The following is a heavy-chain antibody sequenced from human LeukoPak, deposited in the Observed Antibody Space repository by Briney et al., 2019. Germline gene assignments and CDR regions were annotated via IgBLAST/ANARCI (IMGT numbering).Heavy chain of an antibody. D-gene: IGHD2-2*01. CDR2: ISSRNTYI. V-gene: IGHV3-21*01. J-gene: IGHJ4*02. CDR3: ARGMYCRTTSCYLPDS. Sequence: GGSLRLSCAASGFTFSRFTMNWVRQAPGKGLEWVSSISSRNTYIYYADSVKGRFTISRDNGKNSFYLQMHSLRAEDTAVYYCARGMYCRTTSCYLPDSWGQGTLVTVSS. CDR1: GFTFSRFT.